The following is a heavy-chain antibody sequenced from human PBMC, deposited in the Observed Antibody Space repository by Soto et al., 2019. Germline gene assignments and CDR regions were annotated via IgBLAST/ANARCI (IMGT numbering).Heavy chain of an antibody. D-gene: IGHD2-2*01. CDR2: MSYDGSDK. V-gene: IGHV3-30-3*01. CDR1: GFSFRSYA. J-gene: IGHJ4*02. CDR3: ARARLDTPALEY. Sequence: ESGGGVVQPGRSLRVSCAASGFSFRSYAMHWVRQAPGKGLEWVAVMSYDGSDKDYADSVKGRFTISRDNSKNTLYLQMSSLRAEDTAVYYCARARLDTPALEYWGQGTLVTVSS.